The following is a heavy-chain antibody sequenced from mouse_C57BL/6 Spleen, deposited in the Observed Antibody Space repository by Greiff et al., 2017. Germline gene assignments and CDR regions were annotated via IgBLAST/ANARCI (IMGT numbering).Heavy chain of an antibody. CDR3: ARGDYYGSNYRFAY. V-gene: IGHV2-9-1*01. CDR1: GFSLTSYA. CDR2: IWTGGGT. J-gene: IGHJ3*01. D-gene: IGHD1-1*01. Sequence: VQLQQSGPGLVAPSPSLSITCTASGFSLTSYAISWVRQPPGKGLEWLGVIWTGGGTNYNSALNSRLSISNDNSKSQVFLKMNSLQTDDTARYYCARGDYYGSNYRFAYWGQGTLVTVSA.